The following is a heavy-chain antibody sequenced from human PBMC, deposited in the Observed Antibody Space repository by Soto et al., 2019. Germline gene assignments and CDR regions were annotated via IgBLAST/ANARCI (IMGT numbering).Heavy chain of an antibody. Sequence: QVQLVQSGAEVKKPGASVKVSCKASGYTFTSYYMHWVRQAPGQGLEWMGIINPSGGSTSYAQKFQGRVTMTRDTSTSTFYRELSSLRSEDTAVYYCARALGDYDFWSGYANSGWFDPWGQGTLVTVSS. CDR2: INPSGGST. D-gene: IGHD3-3*01. J-gene: IGHJ5*02. CDR3: ARALGDYDFWSGYANSGWFDP. V-gene: IGHV1-46*03. CDR1: GYTFTSYY.